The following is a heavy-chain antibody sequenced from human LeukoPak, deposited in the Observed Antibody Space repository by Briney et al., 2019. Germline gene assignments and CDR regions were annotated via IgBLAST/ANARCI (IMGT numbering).Heavy chain of an antibody. CDR3: ARDFTAPYCSSTSCLRATTAFDI. CDR1: GFTFSRYW. Sequence: PGGSLRLSCAASGFTFSRYWMSWVRQAPGKGLEWVANIKQDGSEKYYVESVKGRFTVSRDNARNSLYLQMNSLRAEDTAVYYCARDFTAPYCSSTSCLRATTAFDIWGQGTMVTVSS. D-gene: IGHD2-2*01. V-gene: IGHV3-7*01. CDR2: IKQDGSEK. J-gene: IGHJ3*02.